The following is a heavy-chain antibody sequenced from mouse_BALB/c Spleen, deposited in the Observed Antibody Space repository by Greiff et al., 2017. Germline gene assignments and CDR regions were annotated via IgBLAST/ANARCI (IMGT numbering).Heavy chain of an antibody. CDR1: GFTFNTYA. V-gene: IGHV10-1*02. D-gene: IGHD2-1*01. CDR3: VRRGGNYLYAMDY. Sequence: EVQLVESGGGLVQPKGSLKLSCAASGFTFNTYAMNWVRQAPGKGLEWVARIRSKSNNYATYYADSVKDRFTISRDDSQSMLYLQMNNLKTEDTAMYYCVRRGGNYLYAMDYWGQGTSVTVSS. CDR2: IRSKSNNYAT. J-gene: IGHJ4*01.